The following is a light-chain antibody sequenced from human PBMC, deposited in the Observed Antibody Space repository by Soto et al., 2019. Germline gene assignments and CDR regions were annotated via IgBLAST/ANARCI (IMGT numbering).Light chain of an antibody. CDR1: QSISSW. CDR3: QQYNSYSWT. V-gene: IGKV1-5*03. CDR2: KAS. Sequence: DIQMTQSPSTLSASVGDRVTITCRASQSISSWLAWYQQKPGKAPKLLIYKASSLESGVPSRFSGSGSGTEVTLNISSLQPDDFATYYCQQYNSYSWTFGQGTKVEIK. J-gene: IGKJ1*01.